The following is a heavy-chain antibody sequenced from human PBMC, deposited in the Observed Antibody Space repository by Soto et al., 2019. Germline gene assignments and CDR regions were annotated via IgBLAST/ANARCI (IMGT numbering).Heavy chain of an antibody. D-gene: IGHD6-19*01. V-gene: IGHV4-30-4*01. Sequence: SETLSLTCTVSGGSISSGDYYWSWIRQPPGKGLEWIGYIYYSGSTYYNPSLKSRVTISVDTSKNQFSLKLSSVTAADTAVHYCASGYSSGWYDYWGQGTLVTVSS. CDR1: GGSISSGDYY. CDR2: IYYSGST. J-gene: IGHJ4*02. CDR3: ASGYSSGWYDY.